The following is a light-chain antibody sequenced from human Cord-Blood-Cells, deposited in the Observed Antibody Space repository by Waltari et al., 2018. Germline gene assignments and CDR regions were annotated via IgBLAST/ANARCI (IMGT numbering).Light chain of an antibody. CDR2: LNSDGSH. CDR3: QTWGTGIVV. J-gene: IGLJ2*01. CDR1: SGHSSYA. V-gene: IGLV4-69*01. Sequence: QLVLTQSPSASASLGASVKLTCTLRSGHSSYALACHQQQPEKGPRYLMKLNSDGSHSKGDGIPDRFSGSSSGAERYLTISSLQSEDEADYYCQTWGTGIVVFGGGTKLTVL.